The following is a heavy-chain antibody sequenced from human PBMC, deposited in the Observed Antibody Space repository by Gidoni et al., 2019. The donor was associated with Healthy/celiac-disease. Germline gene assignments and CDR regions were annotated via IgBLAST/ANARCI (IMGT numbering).Heavy chain of an antibody. CDR2: IRSKANSYAT. CDR3: TRHLLSRYYYGMDV. D-gene: IGHD3-10*01. J-gene: IGHJ6*02. Sequence: EVQLVESGGGLVQPGGSLKLSCAASGFTCCGSAMHWVRQASGKGLEWVGRIRSKANSYATAYAASVKGRFTISRDDSKNTAYLQMNSLKTEDTAVYYCTRHLLSRYYYGMDVWGQGTTVTVSS. V-gene: IGHV3-73*02. CDR1: GFTCCGSA.